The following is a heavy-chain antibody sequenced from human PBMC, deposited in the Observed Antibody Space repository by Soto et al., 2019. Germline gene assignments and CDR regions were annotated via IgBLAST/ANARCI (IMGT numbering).Heavy chain of an antibody. Sequence: GGSLRLSCAASGFTFSSYGMHWVRQAPGKGLEWVAVIWYDGSNKYYADSVKGRFTISRDNSKNTLYLQMNSLRAEDTAVYYCARGSGGSYYYFDYWGQGTLVTVSS. CDR3: ARGSGGSYYYFDY. D-gene: IGHD1-26*01. V-gene: IGHV3-33*01. J-gene: IGHJ4*02. CDR1: GFTFSSYG. CDR2: IWYDGSNK.